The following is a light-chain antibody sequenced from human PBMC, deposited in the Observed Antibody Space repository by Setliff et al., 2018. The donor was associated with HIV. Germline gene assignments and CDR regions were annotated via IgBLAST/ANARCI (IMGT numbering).Light chain of an antibody. CDR3: CSYSSSSTLYV. J-gene: IGLJ1*01. CDR1: SSDVGSYDY. V-gene: IGLV2-14*03. CDR2: DVS. Sequence: QSALAQPASVSGSPGQSITNSCTGTSSDVGSYDYVSWYQQHPAKAPKLVIFDVSNRPSGISRRFSGSKSGNTASLTISGLQVEDEADYYCCSYSSSSTLYVFGTGTKVTVL.